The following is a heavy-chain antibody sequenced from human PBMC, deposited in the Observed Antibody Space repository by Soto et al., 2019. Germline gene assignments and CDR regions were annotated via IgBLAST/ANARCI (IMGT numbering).Heavy chain of an antibody. Sequence: VQLVQSGAEVKKPGSSVKFSCKSSGGTYSPYTINWVRQAPGQGLEWMGSIIPFLGVTNYGLKVQARGTITADKATNTAYMDLRGLRFEDTAVYYCARDWKSSVSTWSFAGLWGRGTLVTVSS. CDR2: IIPFLGVT. CDR1: GGTYSPYT. V-gene: IGHV1-69*08. CDR3: ARDWKSSVSTWSFAGL. J-gene: IGHJ4*02. D-gene: IGHD1-1*01.